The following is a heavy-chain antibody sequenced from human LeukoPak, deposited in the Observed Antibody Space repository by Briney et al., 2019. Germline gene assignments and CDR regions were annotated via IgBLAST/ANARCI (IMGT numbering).Heavy chain of an antibody. D-gene: IGHD3-10*01. V-gene: IGHV4-59*02. CDR1: GDSVSSFY. CDR2: VYYTESA. CDR3: ARVHYYGSGLQFDY. J-gene: IGHJ4*02. Sequence: NPSETVSLTCTVSGDSVSSFYCTWFRLPPGKGLEWIGGVYYTESANYNPSLKSRVTISVDTSKNQFSLKLSSVTAADTAVYYCARVHYYGSGLQFDYWGQGTLVTVSS.